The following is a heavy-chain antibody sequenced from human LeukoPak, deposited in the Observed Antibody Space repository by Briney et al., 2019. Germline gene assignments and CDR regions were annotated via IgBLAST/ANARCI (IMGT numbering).Heavy chain of an antibody. Sequence: SETPSHTCTVSGGSMSSLYCSWIRQPPGKGLEWIGYIYYSGTTKYNPSLESRVTLSVDTSKNQFSLKLNSVTAADTAVYYCARHGGRYFISWGHGSLGTVSS. J-gene: IGHJ5*01. V-gene: IGHV4-59*08. CDR1: GGSMSSLY. CDR2: IYYSGTT. CDR3: ARHGGRYFIS. D-gene: IGHD1-26*01.